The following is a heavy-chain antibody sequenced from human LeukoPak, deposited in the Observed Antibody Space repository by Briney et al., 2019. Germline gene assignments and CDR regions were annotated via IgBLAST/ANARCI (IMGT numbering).Heavy chain of an antibody. J-gene: IGHJ2*01. Sequence: SETLSLTCAVYGGSFSGYYWSWIRQPPGKGLEWIGEINHSGSTNYNPSLKSRVTISVDTSKNQFSLKLSSVTAADTAVYYCARLPYGSGSYPGYFNLWGRGTLVTVSS. CDR3: ARLPYGSGSYPGYFNL. D-gene: IGHD3-10*01. CDR1: GGSFSGYY. V-gene: IGHV4-34*01. CDR2: INHSGST.